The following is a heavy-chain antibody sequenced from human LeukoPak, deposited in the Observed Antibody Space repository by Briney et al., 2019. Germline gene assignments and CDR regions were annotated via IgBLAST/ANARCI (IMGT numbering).Heavy chain of an antibody. Sequence: GASVKVSCKASGYTFTSYDVSWVRPATGQGLEWMGWVTPHSGYTGYAQKFQGRVTMTRDTSKATVYMELSSLRHDDTAVYYCARSVTGDYGDSWGQGTLVTVSS. V-gene: IGHV1-8*01. J-gene: IGHJ5*02. CDR3: ARSVTGDYGDS. D-gene: IGHD4-17*01. CDR1: GYTFTSYD. CDR2: VTPHSGYT.